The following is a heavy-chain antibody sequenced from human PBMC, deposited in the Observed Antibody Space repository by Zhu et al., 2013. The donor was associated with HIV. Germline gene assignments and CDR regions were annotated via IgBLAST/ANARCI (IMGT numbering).Heavy chain of an antibody. CDR2: VDPKGGTT. CDR3: TTYYPRGSFEI. D-gene: IGHD3-16*01. CDR1: GYTFINHY. Sequence: QVRLEQSGAEVRKPGASMKASCKTYGYTFINHYIHWVRQAPGQGLEWMGVVDPKGGTTIYAQKLQGRVALTTDTSTNTVYLELTSLTYEDTAIYYCTTYYPRGSFEIWGQGTLVTVS. J-gene: IGHJ3*02. V-gene: IGHV1-46*04.